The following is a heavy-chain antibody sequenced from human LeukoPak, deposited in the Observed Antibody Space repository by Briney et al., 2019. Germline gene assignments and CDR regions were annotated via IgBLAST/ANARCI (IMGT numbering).Heavy chain of an antibody. J-gene: IGHJ4*02. CDR1: GYTFTSYY. CDR2: INPSGGST. V-gene: IGHV1-46*01. CDR3: ARDSSGQDYDFWSGPGY. D-gene: IGHD3-3*01. Sequence: ASVKVSCKASGYTFTSYYMHWVRQAPGQGLERMGIINPSGGSTSYAQKFQGRVTMTRDTSTSTVYMELSSLRSEDTAVYYCARDSSGQDYDFWSGPGYWGQGTLVTVSS.